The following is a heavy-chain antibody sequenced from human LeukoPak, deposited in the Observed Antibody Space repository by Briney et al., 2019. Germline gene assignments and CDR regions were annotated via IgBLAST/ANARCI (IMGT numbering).Heavy chain of an antibody. CDR1: GFIFSSYS. CDR2: ISSSSYI. CDR3: ARVRDGYKSPFDI. D-gene: IGHD5-24*01. V-gene: IGHV3-21*01. Sequence: PGGSLRLSCAASGFIFSSYSMNWVRQAPGKGLEWVSSISSSSYIYYADSMKGRLTISRDNAKNSLYLQMNSLRAEDTAVYYCARVRDGYKSPFDIWGQGTMVTVSS. J-gene: IGHJ3*02.